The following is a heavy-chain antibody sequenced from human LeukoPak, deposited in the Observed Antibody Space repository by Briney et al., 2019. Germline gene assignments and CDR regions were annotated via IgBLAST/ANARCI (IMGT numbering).Heavy chain of an antibody. CDR3: ARDPIVQAGYYYGMDV. D-gene: IGHD2/OR15-2a*01. J-gene: IGHJ6*02. Sequence: GASVRVSCKASGYTFTAYYMHWVRQAPGQGLEWMGWINPNSGATNYAQNFQGRVTMTADTSISTAYLDLSRLRSDDPAVYYCARDPIVQAGYYYGMDVWGQGTTVTVSS. V-gene: IGHV1-2*02. CDR1: GYTFTAYY. CDR2: INPNSGAT.